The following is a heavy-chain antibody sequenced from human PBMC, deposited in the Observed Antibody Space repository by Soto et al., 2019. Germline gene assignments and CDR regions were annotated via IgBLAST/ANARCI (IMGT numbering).Heavy chain of an antibody. CDR2: IYWDDDK. Sequence: QITLKESGPTLVRPTQTLTLTCTFSGFSLSTSGVGVGWIRQPPGKALEWLALIYWDDDKRYSPSLKSRLTIXTHSSXXQVVLTMTNMDPVDTATYYCAHSDGYFDWLRVFDYWGQGTLVTVSS. D-gene: IGHD3-9*01. CDR1: GFSLSTSGVG. J-gene: IGHJ4*02. CDR3: AHSDGYFDWLRVFDY. V-gene: IGHV2-5*02.